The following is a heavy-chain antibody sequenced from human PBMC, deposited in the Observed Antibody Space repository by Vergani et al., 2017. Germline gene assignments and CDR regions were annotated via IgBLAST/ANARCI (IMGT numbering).Heavy chain of an antibody. D-gene: IGHD2-2*01. J-gene: IGHJ3*01. CDR3: AREYSSTSGRAFDF. CDR1: GFDFSSYI. V-gene: IGHV3-48*01. Sequence: HLVESGGGWVQPGGSLRLSCVVSGFDFSSYIMNWVRQAPGEGLEWVSFVSTGTKSQSYAESVKGRFTISRDSAKNSLYLQMDSLRAEETAVYYCAREYSSTSGRAFDFWGQGTKVTVSS. CDR2: VSTGTKSQ.